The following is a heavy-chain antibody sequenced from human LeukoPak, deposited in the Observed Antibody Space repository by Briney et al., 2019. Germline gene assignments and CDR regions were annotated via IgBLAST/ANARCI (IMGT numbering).Heavy chain of an antibody. V-gene: IGHV1-69*13. Sequence: SVKVSCKASGGTFSSYAISWVRQATGQGLEWMGGIIPMFGAPNYAQRFKGRVTITAGAFTSTVYMELSSLTSDDTAVYYCARDAGGTYRSYYALHVWGQGTTVTVS. D-gene: IGHD3-16*01. CDR1: GGTFSSYA. CDR2: IIPMFGAP. J-gene: IGHJ6*02. CDR3: ARDAGGTYRSYYALHV.